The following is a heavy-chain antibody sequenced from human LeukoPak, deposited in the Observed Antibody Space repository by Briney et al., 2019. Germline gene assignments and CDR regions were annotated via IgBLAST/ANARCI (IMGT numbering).Heavy chain of an antibody. V-gene: IGHV3-21*01. Sequence: GGSLRLSCAASGFTFSSYSMNWVRQAPGKGLEWVSSISSSSSYIYYADSVKGRFTISRDNAKNSLYLQMNSLRAEDTAVYYCARDADSSGYYYGPYFDYWGQGILVTVSS. J-gene: IGHJ4*02. CDR2: ISSSSSYI. D-gene: IGHD3-22*01. CDR3: ARDADSSGYYYGPYFDY. CDR1: GFTFSSYS.